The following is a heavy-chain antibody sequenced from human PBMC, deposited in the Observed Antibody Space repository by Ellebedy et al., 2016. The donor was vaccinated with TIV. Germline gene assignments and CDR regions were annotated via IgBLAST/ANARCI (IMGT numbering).Heavy chain of an antibody. Sequence: SXAVSGDTISSDTAAWDWIRRPPSGGLEWLGRTYYRSKWYSFYASAVKSRITINPDPSNNRFSLQLHSMTPEDTAVYYCARVNDILTGSPFDFWGQGTQVTVSS. J-gene: IGHJ4*02. V-gene: IGHV6-1*01. D-gene: IGHD3-9*01. CDR3: ARVNDILTGSPFDF. CDR2: TYYRSKWYS. CDR1: GDTISSDTAA.